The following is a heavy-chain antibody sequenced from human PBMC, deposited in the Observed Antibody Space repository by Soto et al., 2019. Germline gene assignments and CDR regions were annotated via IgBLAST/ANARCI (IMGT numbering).Heavy chain of an antibody. V-gene: IGHV4-30-4*01. D-gene: IGHD2-15*01. CDR3: ASLIADDGTITWFYT. CDR1: GVSISTDDYY. Sequence: LSLTCTVSGVSISTDDYYWSWVRQPPGKGLEWIGYIHYSGNTYYNPSLKSRVSISIDTSKNQFSLRLSSVTAADTAIYYCASLIADDGTITWFYTLGQGTLLTISS. J-gene: IGHJ5*02. CDR2: IHYSGNT.